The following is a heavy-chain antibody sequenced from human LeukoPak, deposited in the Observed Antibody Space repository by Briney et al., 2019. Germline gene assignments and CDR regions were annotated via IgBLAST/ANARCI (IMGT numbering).Heavy chain of an antibody. V-gene: IGHV4-34*01. J-gene: IGHJ6*02. CDR1: GGSFSGYY. D-gene: IGHD2-2*01. Sequence: SETLSLTCAVYGGSFSGYYWSWIRQPPGKGLEWIGEINHSGSTNYNPSLKSRVTISVDASKNQFSLKLSSVTAADTAVYYCARDVGYCSSTSCRGDYYYYGMDVWGQGITVTVSS. CDR3: ARDVGYCSSTSCRGDYYYYGMDV. CDR2: INHSGST.